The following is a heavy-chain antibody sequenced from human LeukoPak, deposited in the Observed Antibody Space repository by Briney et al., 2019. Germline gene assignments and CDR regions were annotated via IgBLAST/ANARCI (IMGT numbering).Heavy chain of an antibody. CDR2: ISGSGSYI. CDR3: ASHFWNYYRIDY. CDR1: GFTFDDYG. J-gene: IGHJ4*02. V-gene: IGHV3-21*01. Sequence: GGSLRLSCAASGFTFDDYGTSWVRQAPGKGLEWVSSISGSGSYIYYADSAKGRFTISRDNAKNSLYLQMNSLRAEDTAIYYCASHFWNYYRIDYWGQGTLVTVSS. D-gene: IGHD3-3*02.